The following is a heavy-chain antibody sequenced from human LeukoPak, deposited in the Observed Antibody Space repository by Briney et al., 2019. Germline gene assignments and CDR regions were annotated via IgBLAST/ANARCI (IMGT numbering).Heavy chain of an antibody. CDR1: GYDFTRYW. Sequence: GESLKISCQTSGYDFTRYWIGWVRQMPGKGLEWMGVIYPGDSDSRYSPSFQDHVTFSADKSTNTAYLQWGSLKASDTAMYFCATVHFYDSSGYYWGGFDYWGQGTLVTVSS. J-gene: IGHJ4*02. CDR3: ATVHFYDSSGYYWGGFDY. CDR2: IYPGDSDS. D-gene: IGHD3-22*01. V-gene: IGHV5-51*01.